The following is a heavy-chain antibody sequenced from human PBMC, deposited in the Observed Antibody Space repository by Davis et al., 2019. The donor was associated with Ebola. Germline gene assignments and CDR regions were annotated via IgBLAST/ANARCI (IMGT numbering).Heavy chain of an antibody. V-gene: IGHV1-24*01. CDR3: ATVSSSRITGTTRRKDYFDY. D-gene: IGHD1-20*01. J-gene: IGHJ4*02. CDR1: GYTLTELS. CDR2: FDPEDGET. Sequence: ASVKVSCKVSGYTLTELSMHWVRQAPGKGLEWMGGFDPEDGETIYAQKFQGRVTMTEDTSTDTAYMELSSLRSEDTAVYYCATVSSSRITGTTRRKDYFDYWGQGTLVTVSS.